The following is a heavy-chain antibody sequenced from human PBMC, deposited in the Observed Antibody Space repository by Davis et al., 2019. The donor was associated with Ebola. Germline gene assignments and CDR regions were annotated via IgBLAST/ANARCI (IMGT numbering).Heavy chain of an antibody. V-gene: IGHV4-34*01. Sequence: PSETLSLTCAVYGGSFSGYYWSWIRQPPGKGLEWIGEINHSGSTNYNPSLKSRVTISVDTSKNQFSLKLSSVTAADTAVYYCARHLLDSRSGWPFDYWGQGTLVTVSS. CDR3: ARHLLDSRSGWPFDY. CDR2: INHSGST. CDR1: GGSFSGYY. D-gene: IGHD6-19*01. J-gene: IGHJ4*02.